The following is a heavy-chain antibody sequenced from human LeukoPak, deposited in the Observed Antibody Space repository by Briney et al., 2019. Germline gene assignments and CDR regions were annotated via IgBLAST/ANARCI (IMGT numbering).Heavy chain of an antibody. CDR1: GFTFRSHW. CDR2: IYSDNT. Sequence: GGSLRLSCAASGFTFRSHWMSWVRQAPGKGLEWVSFIYSDNTHYSDSVKGRFTISRDNSKNTLYLQMNSLRAEDTAVYYCARRAGAYSHPYDYWGQGTLVTVSS. V-gene: IGHV3-53*01. J-gene: IGHJ4*02. CDR3: ARRAGAYSHPYDY. D-gene: IGHD4/OR15-4a*01.